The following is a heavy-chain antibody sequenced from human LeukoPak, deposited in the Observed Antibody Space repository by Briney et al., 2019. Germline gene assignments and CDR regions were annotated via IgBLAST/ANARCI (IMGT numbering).Heavy chain of an antibody. CDR3: ARENWYYYDSGGYYDY. J-gene: IGHJ4*02. D-gene: IGHD3-22*01. Sequence: SETLSLTCTVSGGSISSYYWSWIRQPPGKGLEWIGYIYYSGSTNYNPSLKSRVTISVDTSKNQFSLKLSSVTAADTAVYYCARENWYYYDSGGYYDYWGQGTLVTVSS. CDR1: GGSISSYY. V-gene: IGHV4-59*01. CDR2: IYYSGST.